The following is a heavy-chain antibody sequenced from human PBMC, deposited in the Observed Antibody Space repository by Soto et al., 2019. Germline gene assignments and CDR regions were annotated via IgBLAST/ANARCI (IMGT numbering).Heavy chain of an antibody. CDR3: ARGLSYFDS. CDR2: IYSGGTT. Sequence: GGSLRLSCAASGLTVSSNYMSWVRQAPGKGLEWVTVIYSGGTTHYADSVKGRFTISRDNSKNTVFLQMISLRAEDTAVYYCARGLSYFDSWGQRTLVTVSS. V-gene: IGHV3-53*01. CDR1: GLTVSSNY. J-gene: IGHJ4*02.